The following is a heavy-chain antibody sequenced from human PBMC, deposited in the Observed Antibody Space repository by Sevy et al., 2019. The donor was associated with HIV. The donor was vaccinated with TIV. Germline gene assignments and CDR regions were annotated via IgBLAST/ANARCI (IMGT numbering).Heavy chain of an antibody. CDR1: GFTFSRYW. D-gene: IGHD3-10*01. V-gene: IGHV3-7*01. J-gene: IGHJ4*02. CDR2: IKEDGSEI. CDR3: AKLEGSGFFEY. Sequence: GGSLRLSCAVSGFTFSRYWMTWVRQIPGTGLQWVASIKEDGSEIYYLDSVKGRFTISRDNAKDSLYVQMNSLGVEDMAVYYCAKLEGSGFFEYWGQGTLVTVSS.